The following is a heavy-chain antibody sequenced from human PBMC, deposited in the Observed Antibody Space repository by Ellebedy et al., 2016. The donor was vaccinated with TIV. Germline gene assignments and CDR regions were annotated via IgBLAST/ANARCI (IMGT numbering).Heavy chain of an antibody. J-gene: IGHJ6*02. D-gene: IGHD2-2*01. CDR2: ISAYNGNT. CDR1: GYTFTSYG. CDR3: AREGDIVVVPAAIQLYGMDV. V-gene: IGHV1-18*01. Sequence: ASVKVSCKASGYTFTSYGISWVRQAPGQGLEWMGWISAYNGNTNYAQKLQGRVTMTTDTSTSTAYMELRSLRSDDTAVYYCAREGDIVVVPAAIQLYGMDVWGQGTTVTVSS.